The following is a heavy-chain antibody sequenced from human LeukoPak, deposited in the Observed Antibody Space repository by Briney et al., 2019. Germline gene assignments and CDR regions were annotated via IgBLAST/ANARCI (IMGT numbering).Heavy chain of an antibody. CDR3: ARDQGYCSSTSCQYYWFDP. CDR2: MYYSGGT. Sequence: SETLSLTCSVSGGSISSYYWSWIRQPPGKGLEWIGYMYYSGGTPYNPSLKSRVTISLDTSKNQFSLKLSSVTAADTAVYYCARDQGYCSSTSCQYYWFDPWGQGTLVTVSS. V-gene: IGHV4-59*01. J-gene: IGHJ5*02. D-gene: IGHD2-2*01. CDR1: GGSISSYY.